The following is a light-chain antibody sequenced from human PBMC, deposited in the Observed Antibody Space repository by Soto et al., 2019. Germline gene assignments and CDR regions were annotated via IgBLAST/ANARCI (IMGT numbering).Light chain of an antibody. Sequence: QSALTQPRSVSGSPGQSVTISCTGTSSDVGGYNYVSWYQQHPGKAPKLLIYGVYKRPSGVPDRFSGSKSGNTASLTISGLRAEDEAGYYCCSYATGSTRVVFGGGTKLTVL. J-gene: IGLJ2*01. CDR3: CSYATGSTRVV. CDR2: GVY. V-gene: IGLV2-11*01. CDR1: SSDVGGYNY.